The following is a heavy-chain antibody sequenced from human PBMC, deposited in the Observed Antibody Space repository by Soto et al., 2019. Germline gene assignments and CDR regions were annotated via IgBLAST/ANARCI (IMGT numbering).Heavy chain of an antibody. D-gene: IGHD3-16*01. Sequence: PLETLSLTCTVSCGSISSDYWSWIRQPPGKGLEWIGRISYSGSTNYNPSLKRRVTISADTSKTQFSLNLSSVTAADTAVYYCARGADGDYFDSWGQGTLVTVSS. CDR1: CGSISSDY. CDR3: ARGADGDYFDS. J-gene: IGHJ4*02. V-gene: IGHV4-59*01. CDR2: ISYSGST.